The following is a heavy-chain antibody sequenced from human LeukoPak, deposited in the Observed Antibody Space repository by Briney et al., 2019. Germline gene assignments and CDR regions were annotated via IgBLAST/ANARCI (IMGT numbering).Heavy chain of an antibody. Sequence: SETLSLTCTVSGGSISSYYWGWIRQPAGKGLEWIGRIYTSGSTNYNPSLKSRVTMSVDTSKNQFSLKLSSVTAADTAVYYCARDLYSSSWGYFDYWGQGTLVTVSS. J-gene: IGHJ4*02. V-gene: IGHV4-4*07. CDR1: GGSISSYY. D-gene: IGHD6-13*01. CDR3: ARDLYSSSWGYFDY. CDR2: IYTSGST.